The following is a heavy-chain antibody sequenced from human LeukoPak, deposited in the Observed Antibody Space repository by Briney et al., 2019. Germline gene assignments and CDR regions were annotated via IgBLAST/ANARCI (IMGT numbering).Heavy chain of an antibody. CDR3: ARDFGDNGYDY. J-gene: IGHJ4*02. CDR1: GFTFRTHG. D-gene: IGHD3-3*01. Sequence: GGSLRLSCAGAGFTFRTHGMHWVRQAPGKGLEWVAYVSSDGRYKDYADSVKGRFTNSRDNSMNTLYLQMNSLRTEDTAVYYCARDFGDNGYDYWGQGTLVTVSS. V-gene: IGHV3-30*03. CDR2: VSSDGRYK.